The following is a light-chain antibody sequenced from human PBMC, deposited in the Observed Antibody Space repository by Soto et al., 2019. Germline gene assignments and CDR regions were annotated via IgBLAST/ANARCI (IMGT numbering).Light chain of an antibody. CDR3: QKYNRVPWT. V-gene: IGKV1-27*01. J-gene: IGKJ1*01. Sequence: DIQMTQSPSSLSASVGDRVTITCRASQAISNYLAWYQQKPGRVPKLLIYAASTLQSGVPSRFSGSGSGTDFTLTISSLQPEDFATYYCQKYNRVPWTFGQGTKVEIK. CDR1: QAISNY. CDR2: AAS.